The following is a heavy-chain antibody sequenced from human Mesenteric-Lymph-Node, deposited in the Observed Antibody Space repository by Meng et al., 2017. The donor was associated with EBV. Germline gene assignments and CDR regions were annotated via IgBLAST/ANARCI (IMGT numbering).Heavy chain of an antibody. D-gene: IGHD3-10*01. CDR3: ARDLTDYYGSGQPSVNFDY. CDR1: GXSFSGYY. Sequence: QVQLQESGPGLVKPSXXLXLTCAXXGXSFSGYYWSWIRQPPGKGLEWIGEINHSGSTNYNPSLKSRVTISVDTSKNQFSLKLSSVTAADTAVYYCARDLTDYYGSGQPSVNFDYWGQGTLVTVSS. J-gene: IGHJ4*02. V-gene: IGHV4-34*01. CDR2: INHSGST.